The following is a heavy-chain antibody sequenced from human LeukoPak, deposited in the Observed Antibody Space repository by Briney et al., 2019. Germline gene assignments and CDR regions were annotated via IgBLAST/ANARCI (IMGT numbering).Heavy chain of an antibody. J-gene: IGHJ5*02. CDR2: IIPIFGTA. CDR3: ARGEGLQQNWFDP. D-gene: IGHD1-1*01. V-gene: IGHV1-69*13. CDR1: GGTFSSYA. Sequence: SVKVSCKASGGTFSSYAISWVRQAPGQGLEWMGGIIPIFGTASYAQKFQGRVTITADESTSTAYMELSSLRSEDTAVYYCARGEGLQQNWFDPWGQGTLVTVSS.